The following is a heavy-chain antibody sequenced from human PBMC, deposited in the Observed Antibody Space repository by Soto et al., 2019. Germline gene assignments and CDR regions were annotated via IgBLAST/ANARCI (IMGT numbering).Heavy chain of an antibody. CDR2: IIPIFGTE. CDR1: GGTFSSYA. Sequence: QVQLVQSGAAVKKPGSSVKVSCKASGGTFSSYAISWVRQAPGQGLEWLGGIIPIFGTENYAQRFQVRVTITADESTSTAYMELSSLRSEDTAVYYCARGGPISSGWYDVGGLRLDYWGQGTMVTVSS. V-gene: IGHV1-69*01. J-gene: IGHJ4*02. D-gene: IGHD6-19*01. CDR3: ARGGPISSGWYDVGGLRLDY.